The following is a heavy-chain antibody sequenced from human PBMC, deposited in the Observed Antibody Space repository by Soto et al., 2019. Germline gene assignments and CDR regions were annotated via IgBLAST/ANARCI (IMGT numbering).Heavy chain of an antibody. CDR1: GYSFTNYG. CDR3: ARDRGVAPPVAGNTHYYYYMDV. D-gene: IGHD6-19*01. CDR2: IRAFNGHT. Sequence: QDQLVQSGAEVKKPGASVTVSCKASGYSFTNYGVTWVRQAPGQGLEWMGWIRAFNGHTHYAQNLQGRVTMTTDASTSTAYMELRSLRSDDTAVYYCARDRGVAPPVAGNTHYYYYMDVWGKGTTVTVSS. J-gene: IGHJ6*03. V-gene: IGHV1-18*01.